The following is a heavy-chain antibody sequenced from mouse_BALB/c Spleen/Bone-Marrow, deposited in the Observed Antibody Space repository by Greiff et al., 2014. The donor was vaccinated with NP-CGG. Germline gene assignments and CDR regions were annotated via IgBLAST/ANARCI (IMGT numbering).Heavy chain of an antibody. CDR3: ARGNWDFAY. CDR1: GYTFTDYN. D-gene: IGHD4-1*01. V-gene: IGHV1S29*02. J-gene: IGHJ3*01. CDR2: IYPYSGGT. Sequence: VQLQQSGPELVRPGASVKISCKASGYTFTDYNIYWVKQSHGKSLEWIGYIYPYSGGTGYNQKFKSKATLTVDNSSTTACMELRSLTSEDSAVYYCARGNWDFAYWGQGTLVTVST.